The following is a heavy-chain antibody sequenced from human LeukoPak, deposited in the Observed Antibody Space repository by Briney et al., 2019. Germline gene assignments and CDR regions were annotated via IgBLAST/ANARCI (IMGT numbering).Heavy chain of an antibody. D-gene: IGHD6-19*01. CDR1: GGSISSGSYY. CDR2: IYTSGST. Sequence: SETLSLTCTVSGGSISSGSYYWSWIRQPAGKGLEWIGRIYTSGSTNYNPSLKSRVTISVDTSTNQFSLKLSSVTAADTAVYYCAKTLPYSGGWRATFDFWGQGTLVTVSS. V-gene: IGHV4-61*02. CDR3: AKTLPYSGGWRATFDF. J-gene: IGHJ4*02.